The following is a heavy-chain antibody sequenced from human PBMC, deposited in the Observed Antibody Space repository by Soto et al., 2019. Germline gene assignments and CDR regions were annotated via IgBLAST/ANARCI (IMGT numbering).Heavy chain of an antibody. J-gene: IGHJ4*02. CDR2: INWNRGSI. D-gene: IGHD5-18*01. V-gene: IGHV3-9*01. CDR1: GVTFDDYA. Sequence: GGSLRLSCAASGVTFDDYAMHWVRQTPGKGLEWVSGINWNRGSIGYADSVKGRFTISKDIANNSLYLQMNSLRAEDTALYYCAKALSGYSYGPFDYWGQGTLVTVSS. CDR3: AKALSGYSYGPFDY.